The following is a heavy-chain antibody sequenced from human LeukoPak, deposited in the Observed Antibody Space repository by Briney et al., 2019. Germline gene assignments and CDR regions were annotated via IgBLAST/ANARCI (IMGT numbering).Heavy chain of an antibody. CDR2: IYYSGST. V-gene: IGHV4-59*08. CDR1: GGSISSYY. CDR3: ARRRYSYGSYYFDY. D-gene: IGHD5-18*01. J-gene: IGHJ4*02. Sequence: SETLSLTCTVSGGSISSYYWSWIRQPPGKGLEWIGYIYYSGSTNYNPSPKSRVTISVDTSKNQFSLKLSSVTAADTAVYYCARRRYSYGSYYFDYWGQGTLVTVSS.